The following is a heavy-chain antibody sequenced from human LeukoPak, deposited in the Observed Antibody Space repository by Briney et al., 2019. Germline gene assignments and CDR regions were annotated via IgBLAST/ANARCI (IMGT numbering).Heavy chain of an antibody. CDR3: ARHLTAAGTSEVDY. J-gene: IGHJ4*02. D-gene: IGHD6-13*01. CDR2: ISSSSSYT. CDR1: GFTFGDYY. V-gene: IGHV3-11*03. Sequence: GGSLRLSCAASGFTFGDYYMSWIRQAPGKGLEWVSYISSSSSYTNYADSVKGRFTISRDNAKNSLYLQMNSLRAEDTAVYYCARHLTAAGTSEVDYWGQGTLVTVSS.